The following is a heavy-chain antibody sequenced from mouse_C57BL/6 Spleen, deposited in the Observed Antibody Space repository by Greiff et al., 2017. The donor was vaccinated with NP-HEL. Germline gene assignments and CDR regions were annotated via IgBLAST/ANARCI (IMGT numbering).Heavy chain of an antibody. CDR3: ERSDYPYCARDY. CDR2: IHPTSGST. V-gene: IGHV1-64*01. J-gene: IGHJ4*01. Sequence: QVQLQQPGAELVKPGASVKLSCTASGYTFTSYWMHWVKQRPGQGLEWIGMIHPTSGSTNYNEKFKSKATLTVDTSSSTAYMQLSSLTSEDSAVYYCERSDYPYCARDYWGQGTSDSVSS. CDR1: GYTFTSYW. D-gene: IGHD2-4*01.